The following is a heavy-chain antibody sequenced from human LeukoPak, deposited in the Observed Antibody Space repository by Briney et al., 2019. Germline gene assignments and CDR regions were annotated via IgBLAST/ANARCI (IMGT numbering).Heavy chain of an antibody. CDR2: INPNSGGT. J-gene: IGHJ4*02. CDR1: GYTFTSYG. D-gene: IGHD3-22*01. Sequence: ASVKVSCKASGYTFTSYGISWVRQAPGQGLEWMGRINPNSGGTNYAQKFQGRVTMTRDTSISTAYMELSRLRSDDTAVYYCARAPNYYDSSGYYGGDDYWGQGTLVTVSS. CDR3: ARAPNYYDSSGYYGGDDY. V-gene: IGHV1-2*06.